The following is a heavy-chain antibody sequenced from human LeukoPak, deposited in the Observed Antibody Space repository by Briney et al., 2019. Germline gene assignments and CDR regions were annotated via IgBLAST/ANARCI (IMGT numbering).Heavy chain of an antibody. CDR3: ARAGGVYYYDGRDFDY. V-gene: IGHV3-48*03. D-gene: IGHD3-22*01. CDR2: VSSSGTT. J-gene: IGHJ4*02. CDR1: GFTFSSYE. Sequence: GGSLRLSCAASGFTFSSYEMNWVRQAPGKGLEWVSYVSSSGTTYYADSVKGRFTISRDNAKNSLFLQMNSLRAEDTAVYYCARAGGVYYYDGRDFDYWGQGTLVTVSS.